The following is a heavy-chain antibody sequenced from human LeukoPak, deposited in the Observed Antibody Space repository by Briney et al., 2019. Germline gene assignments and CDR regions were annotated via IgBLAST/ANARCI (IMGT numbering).Heavy chain of an antibody. CDR1: GFTFSTYW. CDR2: INSDGSST. J-gene: IGHJ6*02. D-gene: IGHD4-23*01. CDR3: ARTVVTPGNYYYYGMDV. V-gene: IGHV3-74*01. Sequence: GGSLRLSCAASGFTFSTYWLHWVRQAPGKGLVWVSRINSDGSSTSYADSVKGRFTISRDNAKNTLYLQMNSLRAEDTAVYYCARTVVTPGNYYYYGMDVWGQGTTVTVSS.